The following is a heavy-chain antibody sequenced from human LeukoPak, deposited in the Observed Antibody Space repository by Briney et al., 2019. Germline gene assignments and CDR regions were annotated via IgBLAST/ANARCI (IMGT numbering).Heavy chain of an antibody. Sequence: GGSLRLSCAASGFTFSSYGMHWVRQAPGKGLEWVAVIWYDGSNKYYADSVKGRFTISRDNAKNSLYLQMNSLRAEDTAVYYCASSWSGYELYFDYWGQGTLVTVSS. CDR2: IWYDGSNK. CDR3: ASSWSGYELYFDY. CDR1: GFTFSSYG. D-gene: IGHD3-3*01. J-gene: IGHJ4*02. V-gene: IGHV3-33*03.